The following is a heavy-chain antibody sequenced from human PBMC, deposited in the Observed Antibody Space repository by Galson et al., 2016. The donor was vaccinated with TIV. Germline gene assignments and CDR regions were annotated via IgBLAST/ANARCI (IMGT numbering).Heavy chain of an antibody. D-gene: IGHD6-13*01. J-gene: IGHJ2*01. V-gene: IGHV3-7*03. CDR2: IKEDGSEK. Sequence: SLRLSCAASGFTFRSYWMSWVRQAPGKGLEWVANIKEDGSEKYYVDSVKGRLTISRDNAKNSLYVQMNSLRDEDTAVYYCARSYSSSWSGWYFDLWGRGTLVTVSS. CDR1: GFTFRSYW. CDR3: ARSYSSSWSGWYFDL.